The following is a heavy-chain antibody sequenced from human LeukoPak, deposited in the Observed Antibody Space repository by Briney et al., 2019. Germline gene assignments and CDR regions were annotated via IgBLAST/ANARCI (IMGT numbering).Heavy chain of an antibody. Sequence: ASVKVSCKASGYTFTGYYMHWVRQAPGQGLEWMGWISAYNGNTNYAQKLQGRVAMTTDTSTSTAYMELRSLRSDDTAVYYCARIKKGYGVTTPRFDPWGQGTLVTVSS. CDR3: ARIKKGYGVTTPRFDP. J-gene: IGHJ5*02. D-gene: IGHD4-17*01. CDR2: ISAYNGNT. CDR1: GYTFTGYY. V-gene: IGHV1-18*04.